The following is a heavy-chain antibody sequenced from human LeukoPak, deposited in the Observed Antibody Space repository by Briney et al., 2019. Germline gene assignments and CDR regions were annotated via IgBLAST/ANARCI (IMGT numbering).Heavy chain of an antibody. V-gene: IGHV3-23*01. CDR2: ISGSGGST. CDR3: AKDFRLIVAVTAIHYFDY. CDR1: GFTFSSYA. D-gene: IGHD2-21*02. J-gene: IGHJ4*02. Sequence: PGGSLRLSCAASGFTFSSYAMSWVRQAPGKGLEWVSAISGSGGSTYYADSVKGRFTISRDNSKNTLYLQMNSLRAEDTAVYYCAKDFRLIVAVTAIHYFDYWGQGTLVTVSS.